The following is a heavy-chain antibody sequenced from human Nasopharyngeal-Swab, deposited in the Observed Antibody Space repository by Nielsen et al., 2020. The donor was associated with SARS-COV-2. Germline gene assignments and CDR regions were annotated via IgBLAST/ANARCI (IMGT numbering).Heavy chain of an antibody. CDR2: IYYSGST. CDR3: ARQYYDFWSGSMFYNWFDP. Sequence: SETLSLTCTVSGGSISSSSYYWGWIRQPPGKGLEWIGSIYYSGSTYYNPSLKSRVTISVDTSKNQFSLKLSSVTAADTAVYYCARQYYDFWSGSMFYNWFDPWGQGTLVTVSS. D-gene: IGHD3-3*01. CDR1: GGSISSSSYY. J-gene: IGHJ5*02. V-gene: IGHV4-39*01.